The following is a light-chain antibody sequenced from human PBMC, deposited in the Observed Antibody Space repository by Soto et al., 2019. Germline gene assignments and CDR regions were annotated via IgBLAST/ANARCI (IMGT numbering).Light chain of an antibody. CDR3: SSYTTISTVWGDV. J-gene: IGLJ1*01. Sequence: QSALTQPASVSGSPGQSITISCTGTSSDIGGYNYVSWYQQHPGKAPKLMIYEVSNRPSGVSNRFSGSKSGNTASLTISGLQAEDEADYYCSSYTTISTVWGDVFGTGTKVTVL. CDR2: EVS. CDR1: SSDIGGYNY. V-gene: IGLV2-14*01.